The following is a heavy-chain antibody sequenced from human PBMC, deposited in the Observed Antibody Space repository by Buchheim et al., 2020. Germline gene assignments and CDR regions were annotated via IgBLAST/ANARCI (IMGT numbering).Heavy chain of an antibody. CDR2: INPSGGST. CDR1: GYTFTSYY. CDR3: ARDNSPELRIPYGMDV. D-gene: IGHD2-15*01. J-gene: IGHJ6*02. Sequence: QVQLVQSGAEVKKPGASVKVSCKASGYTFTSYYMHWVRQAPGQGLEWMGIINPSGGSTSYTQKFQGRVTMTRDTSTSTVYMELSSLRSEDTAVYYCARDNSPELRIPYGMDVWGQGTT. V-gene: IGHV1-46*01.